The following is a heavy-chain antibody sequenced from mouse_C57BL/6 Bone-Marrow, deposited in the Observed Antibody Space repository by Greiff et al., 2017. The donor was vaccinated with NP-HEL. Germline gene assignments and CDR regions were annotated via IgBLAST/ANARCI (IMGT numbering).Heavy chain of an antibody. CDR2: ISDGGSYT. CDR3: ARVTIVSFAY. Sequence: EVKVVESGGGLVKPGGSLKLSCAASGFTFSSYAMSWVRQTPEKRLEWVATISDGGSYTYYPDNVKGRFTISRDNAKNNLYLQMSHLKSEDTAMYYCARVTIVSFAYWGQGTLVTVSA. J-gene: IGHJ3*01. V-gene: IGHV5-4*03. D-gene: IGHD2-12*01. CDR1: GFTFSSYA.